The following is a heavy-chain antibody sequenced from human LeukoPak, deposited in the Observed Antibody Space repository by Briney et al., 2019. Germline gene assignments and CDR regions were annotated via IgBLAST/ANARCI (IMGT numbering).Heavy chain of an antibody. CDR1: GGTFSSYA. CDR2: IIPIFGTA. V-gene: IGHV1-69*01. D-gene: IGHD3-9*01. Sequence: GASVKVSCKASGGTFSSYAISWVRQAPGQGLEWMGGIIPIFGTANYAQKFQGRVTITADESTSTAYMELSSLRSEDTAVYYCARAGLRYFDWSQYYFDYWGQGTLVTVSS. J-gene: IGHJ4*02. CDR3: ARAGLRYFDWSQYYFDY.